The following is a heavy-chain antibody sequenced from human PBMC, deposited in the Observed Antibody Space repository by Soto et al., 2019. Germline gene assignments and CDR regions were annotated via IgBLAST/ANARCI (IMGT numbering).Heavy chain of an antibody. Sequence: PSETLSLTCTVSGGSISSSSYYWGWIRQPPGKGLEWIGSIYYSGSTYYNPSLKSRFTISRDNAKNTLYLQMNSLRAEDTAVYYCAVAVAGPTAIGYWGQGTLVTVSS. V-gene: IGHV4-39*01. CDR3: AVAVAGPTAIGY. J-gene: IGHJ4*02. D-gene: IGHD6-19*01. CDR1: GGSISSSSYY. CDR2: IYYSGST.